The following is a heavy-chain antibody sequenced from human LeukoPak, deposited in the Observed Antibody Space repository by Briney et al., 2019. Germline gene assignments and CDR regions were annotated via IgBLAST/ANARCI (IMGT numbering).Heavy chain of an antibody. V-gene: IGHV4-59*08. CDR1: GGSISSYY. CDR2: IYYSGST. J-gene: IGHJ5*02. Sequence: SETLSLTCTVSGGSISSYYWSWIRQPPGKGLEWIGYIYYSGSTNYNPSLKSRVTISVDTSKNQFSLKLSSATAADTAVYYCGRQGRRDGYNPNWFDPWGQGTLVTVSS. D-gene: IGHD5-24*01. CDR3: GRQGRRDGYNPNWFDP.